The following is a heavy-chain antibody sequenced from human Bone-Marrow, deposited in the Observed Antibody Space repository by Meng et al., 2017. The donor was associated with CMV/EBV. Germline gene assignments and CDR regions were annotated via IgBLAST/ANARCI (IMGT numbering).Heavy chain of an antibody. Sequence: SGYTCPNYAIHWMRQAPGQRLEWMGLINPATSNAKYSQTFQGRVTITRDTSATTAYMELSGLRSEDTAIYYCARGPYSSGWYGLVDYWGQGTLVTVSS. CDR2: INPATSNA. CDR3: ARGPYSSGWYGLVDY. D-gene: IGHD6-19*01. V-gene: IGHV1-3*01. J-gene: IGHJ4*02. CDR1: GYTCPNYA.